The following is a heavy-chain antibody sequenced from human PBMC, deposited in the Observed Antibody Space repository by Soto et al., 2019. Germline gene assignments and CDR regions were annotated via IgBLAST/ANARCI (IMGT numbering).Heavy chain of an antibody. V-gene: IGHV4-31*03. CDR2: IYYSGST. CDR3: ARGSRRMWDFDY. Sequence: QVQLQESGPGLVQPSQTLSLTCTVSGGSISSGGYYWSWLRQHPGKGLEWIGYIYYSGSTYYNPSLKSRVTISVDTSKNQFSLKLSSVTAADTAVYYCARGSRRMWDFDYWGQGTLVTVSS. J-gene: IGHJ4*02. CDR1: GGSISSGGYY. D-gene: IGHD6-13*01.